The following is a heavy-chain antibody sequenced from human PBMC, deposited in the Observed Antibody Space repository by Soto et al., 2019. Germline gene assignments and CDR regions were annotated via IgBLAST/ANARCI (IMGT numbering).Heavy chain of an antibody. D-gene: IGHD3-10*01. CDR2: IYYSGST. Sequence: QVQLQESGPGLVKPSQTLSLTCTVSGGSISSGGYYWSWIRQHPGKGLEWIGYIYYSGSTYYNPSLKSRVTIXXDXSXXQFSLKLSSVTAADTAVYYCARVLWFGAGGHWFDPWGQGTLVTVSS. CDR3: ARVLWFGAGGHWFDP. V-gene: IGHV4-31*03. CDR1: GGSISSGGYY. J-gene: IGHJ5*02.